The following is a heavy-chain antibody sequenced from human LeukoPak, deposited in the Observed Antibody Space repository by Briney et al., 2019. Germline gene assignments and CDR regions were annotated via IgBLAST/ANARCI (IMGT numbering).Heavy chain of an antibody. CDR1: GGSISSSSYY. V-gene: IGHV4-39*01. CDR2: IYYSGST. D-gene: IGHD3-10*01. Sequence: PSETLSLTCTVSGGSISSSSYYWGWIRQPPGKGLGWIGSIYYSGSTYYNPSLKSRVTISVDTSKNQFSLKLSSVTAADTAVYYCARVNQLLWFGELLEDGFDYWGQGTLVTVSS. CDR3: ARVNQLLWFGELLEDGFDY. J-gene: IGHJ4*02.